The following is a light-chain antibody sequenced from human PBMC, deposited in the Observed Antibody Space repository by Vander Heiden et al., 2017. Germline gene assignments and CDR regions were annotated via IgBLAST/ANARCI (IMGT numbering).Light chain of an antibody. CDR2: AAS. V-gene: IGKV1-8*01. CDR3: QRYYGYPLL. Sequence: AIRLTQSPSSLSASTGDRVTITCRASQGISSYLAWYQQKPGKAPKLLIYAASTLLSGVPSRFSGSGSGTDFTLTISCLQSEDFATYYCQRYYGYPLLFGQGTKVEIK. J-gene: IGKJ1*01. CDR1: QGISSY.